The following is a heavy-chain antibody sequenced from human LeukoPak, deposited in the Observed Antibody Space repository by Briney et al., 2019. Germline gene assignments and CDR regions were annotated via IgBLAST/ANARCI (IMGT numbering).Heavy chain of an antibody. J-gene: IGHJ4*02. CDR1: GYTFTNYG. V-gene: IGHV1-18*01. Sequence: ASVKVSCKASGYTFTNYGISWVRQTPGQGLEWMGWISAYNGNTNYAQKLQGRVTMTTDTSTSTAYMELRSLRSDDTAVYYCARGHIVVVPAALDYWGQGTLVTVSS. CDR3: ARGHIVVVPAALDY. CDR2: ISAYNGNT. D-gene: IGHD2-2*01.